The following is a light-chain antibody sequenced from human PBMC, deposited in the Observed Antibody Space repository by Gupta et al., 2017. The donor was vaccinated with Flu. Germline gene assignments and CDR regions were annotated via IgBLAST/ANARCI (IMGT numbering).Light chain of an antibody. CDR3: QQENNWPFT. J-gene: IGKJ2*01. CDR1: QSVSSN. Sequence: EIVMTQSPATLSVSPGERATLSCRASQSVSSNLAWYQQKPGQAPRLLIYGASTRATGIPARFSGSGSGTDFTLTIRSLQSEDFAVYYCQQENNWPFTFGQGTKLEIK. CDR2: GAS. V-gene: IGKV3-15*01.